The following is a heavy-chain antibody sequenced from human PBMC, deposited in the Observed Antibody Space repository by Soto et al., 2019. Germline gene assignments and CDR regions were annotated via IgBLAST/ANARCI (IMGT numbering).Heavy chain of an antibody. CDR3: ARSPYSCDSSGRRAVGSFDP. V-gene: IGHV4-59*01. D-gene: IGHD3-22*01. CDR2: IYYSGST. CDR1: GGSISSYY. J-gene: IGHJ5*02. Sequence: SETLSLTCTVSGGSISSYYWSWIRQPPGKGLEWIGYIYYSGSTNYNPSLKSRVTISVDTSKNQFSLKLSSVTAADTAVYYCARSPYSCDSSGRRAVGSFDPWGQGTLVTVSS.